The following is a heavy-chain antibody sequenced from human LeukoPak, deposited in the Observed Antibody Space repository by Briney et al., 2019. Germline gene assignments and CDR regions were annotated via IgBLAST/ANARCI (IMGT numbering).Heavy chain of an antibody. CDR1: GFTFSSYA. D-gene: IGHD4/OR15-4a*01. J-gene: IGHJ4*02. Sequence: GGSLRLSCAASGFTFSSYAMHWVRQAPGKGLEWVAVISYDGSNKYYADSVKGRFTISRDSSKNTLYLQMNSLRAEDTAVYYCAKGRGDYGNYWGQGTLVTVSS. V-gene: IGHV3-30*04. CDR3: AKGRGDYGNY. CDR2: ISYDGSNK.